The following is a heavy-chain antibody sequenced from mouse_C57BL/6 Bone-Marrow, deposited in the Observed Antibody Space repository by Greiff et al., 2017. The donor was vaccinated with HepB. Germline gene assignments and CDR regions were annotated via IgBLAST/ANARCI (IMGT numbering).Heavy chain of an antibody. V-gene: IGHV1-82*01. J-gene: IGHJ3*01. CDR2: IYPGDGDT. CDR3: ARQIYYEYDWFAY. CDR1: GYAFSSSW. D-gene: IGHD2-4*01. Sequence: QVQLQQSGPELVKPGASVKISCKASGYAFSSSWMNWVKQRPGKGLEWIGRIYPGDGDTNYNGKFKGKATLTADKSSSTAYMQLSSLTSEDSAVYFCARQIYYEYDWFAYWGKGTLVTVSA.